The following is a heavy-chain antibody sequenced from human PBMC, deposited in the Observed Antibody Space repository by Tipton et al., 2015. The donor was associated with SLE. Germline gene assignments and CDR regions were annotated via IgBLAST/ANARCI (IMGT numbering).Heavy chain of an antibody. CDR3: ARDLDTAMVFDY. CDR1: GFTVSSNY. V-gene: IGHV3-53*05. J-gene: IGHJ4*02. D-gene: IGHD5-18*01. Sequence: SLRLSCAASGFTVSSNYMSWVRQAPGKGLEWVSVVYSGGSTYYADSVKGRFTISRDNSKNTLYLQMNSLRAEDTAVYYCARDLDTAMVFDYWGQGTLVTVSS. CDR2: VYSGGST.